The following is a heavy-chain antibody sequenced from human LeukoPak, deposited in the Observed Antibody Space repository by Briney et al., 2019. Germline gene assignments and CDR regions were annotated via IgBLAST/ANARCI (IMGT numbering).Heavy chain of an antibody. J-gene: IGHJ4*02. CDR1: GVSISSSSYY. V-gene: IGHV4-39*01. CDR3: ARQGGFSSSWFYFDY. D-gene: IGHD6-13*01. Sequence: SETLSLTCTVSGVSISSSSYYWGWIRQPPGKGLEWIGSIYYSGSTYYNPSLKSRVTISVDTSKNQFSLKLSSVTAADTAVYYCARQGGFSSSWFYFDYWGQGTLVTVSS. CDR2: IYYSGST.